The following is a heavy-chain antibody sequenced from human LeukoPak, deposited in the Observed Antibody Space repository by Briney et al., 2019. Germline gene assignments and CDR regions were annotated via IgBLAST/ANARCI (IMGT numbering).Heavy chain of an antibody. CDR1: GYTFTGYY. V-gene: IGHV1-58*02. CDR3: AAATYCGGDCTAGPSYFDL. J-gene: IGHJ2*01. Sequence: ASVKVSCKASGYTFTGYYMHWVRQAPGQGLEWMGWIVVGSGNTNYTHKFQERVTITTAMSTSTTYMELSSLRSEDTAVYYCAAATYCGGDCTAGPSYFDLWGRGTLVTVSS. D-gene: IGHD2-21*02. CDR2: IVVGSGNT.